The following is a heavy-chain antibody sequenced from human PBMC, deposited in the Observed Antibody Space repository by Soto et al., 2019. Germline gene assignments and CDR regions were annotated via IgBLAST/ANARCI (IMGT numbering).Heavy chain of an antibody. V-gene: IGHV5-10-1*01. Sequence: GESLKISCKGSGYSFTSYWISWVRQMPGKGLEWMGRIDPSDSYTNYSPSFQGHVTISADKSISTAYLQWSSLRAEDTAVYYCARRIVATETFDYWGQGTLVTVSS. J-gene: IGHJ4*02. CDR2: IDPSDSYT. D-gene: IGHD5-12*01. CDR3: ARRIVATETFDY. CDR1: GYSFTSYW.